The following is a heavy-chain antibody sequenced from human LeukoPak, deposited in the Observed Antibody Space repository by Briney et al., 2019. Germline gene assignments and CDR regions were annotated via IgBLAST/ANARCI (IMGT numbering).Heavy chain of an antibody. CDR3: VSPRGFSYGYFDY. CDR1: GVSISSSSAY. V-gene: IGHV4-39*01. J-gene: IGHJ4*02. D-gene: IGHD5-18*01. Sequence: SETLSLTCTVSGVSISSSSAYWGWIRQPPGKGLEWTGSIYYSKNTYYNPSLKSRVTISADTSKNQFSLTLGSVSATDTAVYYCVSPRGFSYGYFDYWGQGTLVTVSS. CDR2: IYYSKNT.